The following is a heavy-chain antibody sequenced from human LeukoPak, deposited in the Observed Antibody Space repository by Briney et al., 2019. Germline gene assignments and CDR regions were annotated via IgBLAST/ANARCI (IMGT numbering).Heavy chain of an antibody. D-gene: IGHD6-19*01. CDR1: GGSISSYY. J-gene: IGHJ2*01. Sequence: KPSETLSLTCTVSGGSISSYYWSWIRQPPGKGLEWIGNIYYSGSTNYNPSLKSRVTISVDTSKNQFSLKLSSVTAADTAVYYCAREGTVAGNWYFDLWGRGTLVTVSS. CDR3: AREGTVAGNWYFDL. CDR2: IYYSGST. V-gene: IGHV4-59*01.